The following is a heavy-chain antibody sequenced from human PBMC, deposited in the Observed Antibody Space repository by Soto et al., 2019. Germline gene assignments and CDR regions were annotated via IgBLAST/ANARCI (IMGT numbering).Heavy chain of an antibody. CDR2: ITGSCSSK. J-gene: IGHJ6*02. D-gene: IGHD6-6*01. CDR1: GFTFSDYY. Sequence: QVQLVESGGGLVKPGGSLRLSCAASGFTFSDYYMSWIRQVPGKGLEWVSHITGSCSSKYYADSVKGRFTISRDNAKNSVFLQMNRLRAEDTAVYYCAIEWGSSYSYYYGMDVWGQGTTVTVSS. V-gene: IGHV3-11*01. CDR3: AIEWGSSYSYYYGMDV.